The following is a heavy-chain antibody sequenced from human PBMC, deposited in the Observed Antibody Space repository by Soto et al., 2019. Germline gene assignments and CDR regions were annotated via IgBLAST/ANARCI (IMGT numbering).Heavy chain of an antibody. D-gene: IGHD1-1*01. CDR3: AKEGPITNWYFDY. J-gene: IGHJ4*02. CDR1: GFTFSSYG. CDR2: ISYDGNVA. V-gene: IGHV3-30*18. Sequence: QVQLVESGGGVVQPGRSLRLSCAASGFTFSSYGMHWVRQAPGKGLEWVAVISYDGNVAYYADSVRGRFTTSRDNSKNTLYLQMNSLRTEDTAIYYCAKEGPITNWYFDYWGQGTLVTVSS.